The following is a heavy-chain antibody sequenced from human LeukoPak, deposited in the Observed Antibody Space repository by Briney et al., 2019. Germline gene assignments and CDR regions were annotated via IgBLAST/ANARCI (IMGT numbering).Heavy chain of an antibody. D-gene: IGHD6-19*01. CDR2: IYYSGST. Sequence: SETLSLTCSVSGGSITVTDYYWGWIRQPPGKGLEWIGSIYYSGSTYYNPSLKSRVTISVDTSKDQFSLRLSSVTAADTAVYYCARQVRHSSGWGFDSWGQGTLVTVSS. V-gene: IGHV4-39*01. J-gene: IGHJ4*02. CDR1: GGSITVTDYY. CDR3: ARQVRHSSGWGFDS.